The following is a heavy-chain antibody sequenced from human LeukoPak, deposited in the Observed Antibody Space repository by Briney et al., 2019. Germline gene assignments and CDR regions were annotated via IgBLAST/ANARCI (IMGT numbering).Heavy chain of an antibody. CDR2: IYYSGST. CDR1: GGSISSYY. V-gene: IGHV4-59*01. D-gene: IGHD3-10*01. Sequence: NPSETLSLTCTVSGGSISSYYWSWIRQPPGKGLEWIGYIYYSGSTNYNPSLKSRVTISVDTSKNQFFLKLSSVTAADTAMYYCARVEEGYGSGRRENYYYYYMDVWGKGTTVTISS. J-gene: IGHJ6*03. CDR3: ARVEEGYGSGRRENYYYYYMDV.